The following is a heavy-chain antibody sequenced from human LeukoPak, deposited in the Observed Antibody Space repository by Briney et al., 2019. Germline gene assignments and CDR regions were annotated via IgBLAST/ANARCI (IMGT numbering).Heavy chain of an antibody. D-gene: IGHD5-12*01. J-gene: IGHJ4*02. Sequence: GGSLRLSCAASGYTFSSYAMIWVRQARGKGLECVSAISGSGGSTYYADSVKGRFTISRDNSKNTLYLQMNSLRAEDTAVYYCAKEGGYDFPSYFAYWGQGTLVTVSS. CDR2: ISGSGGST. CDR1: GYTFSSYA. CDR3: AKEGGYDFPSYFAY. V-gene: IGHV3-23*01.